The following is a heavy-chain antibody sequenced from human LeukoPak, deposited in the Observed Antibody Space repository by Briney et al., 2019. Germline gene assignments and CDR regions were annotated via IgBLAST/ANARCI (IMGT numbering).Heavy chain of an antibody. V-gene: IGHV4-34*01. CDR1: GGSFSGYY. CDR3: ARDTYYDILTGYFFDY. J-gene: IGHJ4*02. D-gene: IGHD3-9*01. Sequence: SETLSLTCAVYGGSFSGYYWSWIRQPPGKGLEWIGEINRSGSNNYNPSLKSRVTISVDTSKNQFSLKLSSVTAADTAVYYCARDTYYDILTGYFFDYWGQGTLVTVSS. CDR2: INRSGSN.